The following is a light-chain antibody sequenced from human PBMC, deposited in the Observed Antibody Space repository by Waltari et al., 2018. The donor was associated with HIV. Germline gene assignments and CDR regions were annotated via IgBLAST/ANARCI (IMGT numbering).Light chain of an antibody. J-gene: IGKJ2*03. Sequence: IQLTQSPSSLSASVADRVTITCRASQSISNYLNWYQQKPGKAPKLLIYAASNLQSGVPSRFSGSGSGTDFTLTISSLQPEDFATYYCQQSYDTSYSFGQGTKLEIK. V-gene: IGKV1-39*01. CDR2: AAS. CDR1: QSISNY. CDR3: QQSYDTSYS.